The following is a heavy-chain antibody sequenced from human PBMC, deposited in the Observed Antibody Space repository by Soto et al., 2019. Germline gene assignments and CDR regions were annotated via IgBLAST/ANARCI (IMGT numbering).Heavy chain of an antibody. CDR3: ARDVFYDILTGYYTHYFDY. CDR1: GFTFSDYY. Sequence: PGGSLRLSCAASGFTFSDYYMSWIRQAPGKGLEWVSYISGSGGSTYYADSVKGRFTISRDNSKNSLYLQMNSLRTEDTALYYCARDVFYDILTGYYTHYFDYWGQGTLVTVSS. J-gene: IGHJ4*02. V-gene: IGHV3-11*01. CDR2: ISGSGGST. D-gene: IGHD3-9*01.